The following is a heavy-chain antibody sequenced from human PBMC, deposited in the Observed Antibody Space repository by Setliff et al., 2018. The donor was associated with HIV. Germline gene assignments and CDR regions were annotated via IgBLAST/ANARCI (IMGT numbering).Heavy chain of an antibody. CDR1: GGSFRSYY. J-gene: IGHJ4*02. D-gene: IGHD3-3*01. CDR2: IFTGGTT. Sequence: LSLTCTVSGGSFRSYYWSWIRQSPGKGLEWLGYIFTGGTTKYNPSPESRVTISVDTSRNQFSLKLASVTAADTAVYYCARGVTLYGVVEYLDYWAQGTLVTVSS. V-gene: IGHV4-4*08. CDR3: ARGVTLYGVVEYLDY.